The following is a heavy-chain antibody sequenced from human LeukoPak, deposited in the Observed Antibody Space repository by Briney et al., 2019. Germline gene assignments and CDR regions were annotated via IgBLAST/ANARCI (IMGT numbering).Heavy chain of an antibody. CDR1: GFTFSSYS. CDR2: ISSSSSYI. J-gene: IGHJ4*02. CDR3: ARGYDFWSGYFPYYFDY. V-gene: IGHV3-21*01. Sequence: GGSLRLSCAASGFTFSSYSMNWVRQAPGKGLEWVSSISSSSSYIYYADSVKGRFTIPRDNAKNSLYLQMNSLRAEDTAVYYCARGYDFWSGYFPYYFDYWGQGTLVTVSS. D-gene: IGHD3-3*01.